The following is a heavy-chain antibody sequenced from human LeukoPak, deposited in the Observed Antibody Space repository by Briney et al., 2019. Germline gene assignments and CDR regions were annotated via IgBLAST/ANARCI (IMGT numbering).Heavy chain of an antibody. CDR2: IRYDGSNK. D-gene: IGHD6-6*01. V-gene: IGHV3-30*02. CDR1: GFTFSSYG. J-gene: IGHJ4*02. CDR3: AKDPVKYSSSPGYFDY. Sequence: PGGSLRLSCAASGFTFSSYGMHWVRQAPGKGLEWVAFIRYDGSNKYYADSVKGRFTISRDNSKNTLYLQMNSLRAEDTAVYYCAKDPVKYSSSPGYFDYWGQGTLVTVSS.